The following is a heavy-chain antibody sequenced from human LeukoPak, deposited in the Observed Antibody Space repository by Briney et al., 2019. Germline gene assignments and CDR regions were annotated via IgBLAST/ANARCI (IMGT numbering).Heavy chain of an antibody. CDR3: ARDRGAYDSSGYYY. CDR2: ISYDGSNK. CDR1: GFTFSSYG. J-gene: IGHJ4*02. D-gene: IGHD3-22*01. V-gene: IGHV3-30*03. Sequence: GRSLRLSCAASGFTFSSYGMHWVRQAPGKGLEWVAVISYDGSNKYYADSVKGRFTISRDNSKNTLYLQMNSLRAEDTAVYYCARDRGAYDSSGYYYWGQGTLVTVSS.